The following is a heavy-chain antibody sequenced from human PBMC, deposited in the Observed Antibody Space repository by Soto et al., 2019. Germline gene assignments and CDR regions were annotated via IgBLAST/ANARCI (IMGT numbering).Heavy chain of an antibody. Sequence: SETLSLTCALYGESFPGFYWCWIAESSGQGLEWIGEINHSGSTNYNPSLKSRVTISVDTSKNQFSLKLSSVTAADTAVYYCARERGSSSGWYGDKNYGMDVWGQGTTVT. CDR2: INHSGST. V-gene: IGHV4-34*01. CDR1: GESFPGFY. J-gene: IGHJ6*02. D-gene: IGHD6-19*01. CDR3: ARERGSSSGWYGDKNYGMDV.